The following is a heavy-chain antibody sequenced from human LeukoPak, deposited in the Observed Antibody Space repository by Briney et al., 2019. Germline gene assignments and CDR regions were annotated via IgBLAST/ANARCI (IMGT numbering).Heavy chain of an antibody. J-gene: IGHJ4*02. CDR1: GGSISSYY. V-gene: IGHV4-59*01. Sequence: SETLSLTCTVSGGSISSYYWSWIRQPPGKGLEWIGEINHSGSTNYNPSLKSRVTISVDTSKNQFSLTLSSVTAADTAVYYCARGGGSSWYGGVDYWGQGTLVTVSS. CDR2: INHSGST. D-gene: IGHD6-13*01. CDR3: ARGGGSSWYGGVDY.